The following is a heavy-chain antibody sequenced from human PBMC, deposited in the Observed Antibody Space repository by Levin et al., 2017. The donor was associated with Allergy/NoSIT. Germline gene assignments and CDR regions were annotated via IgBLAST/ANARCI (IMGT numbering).Heavy chain of an antibody. CDR2: IYYSGST. D-gene: IGHD3-10*01. J-gene: IGHJ4*02. Sequence: PSETLSLTCTVSGGSISSGGYYWSWIRQHPGKGLEWIGYIYYSGSTYYNPSLKSRVTISVDTSKNQFSLKLSSVTAADTAVYYCALQNYRDYGSGSFDYWGQGTLVTVSS. CDR1: GGSISSGGYY. V-gene: IGHV4-31*03. CDR3: ALQNYRDYGSGSFDY.